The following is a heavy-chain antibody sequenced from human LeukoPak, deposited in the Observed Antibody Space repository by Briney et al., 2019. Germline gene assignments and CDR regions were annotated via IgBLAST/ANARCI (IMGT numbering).Heavy chain of an antibody. CDR3: ARGSFRFFAH. Sequence: GGSLRLSCAASGFTFSSYWMNWVRQAPGKGLEWVANINQDGSEKYCVDSVKGRFTISRDNAKNSLYLQMNSLRAEDTAVYYCARGSFRFFAHWGQGTLVTVSS. CDR1: GFTFSSYW. D-gene: IGHD2-15*01. J-gene: IGHJ5*02. CDR2: INQDGSEK. V-gene: IGHV3-7*04.